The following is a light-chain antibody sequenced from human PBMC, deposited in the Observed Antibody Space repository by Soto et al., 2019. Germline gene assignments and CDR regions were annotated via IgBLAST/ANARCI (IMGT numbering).Light chain of an antibody. J-gene: IGKJ1*01. CDR2: DAS. CDR3: HQGRT. Sequence: EIVLTQSPATLSLSPGERATLSCRASQSLSRFLAWYQQKPGQAPRLLIYDASSRATGIPGRFSGSESGTDFTLTIRSLEPEDFAVYYCHQGRTFGQGTKVEIK. V-gene: IGKV3-11*01. CDR1: QSLSRF.